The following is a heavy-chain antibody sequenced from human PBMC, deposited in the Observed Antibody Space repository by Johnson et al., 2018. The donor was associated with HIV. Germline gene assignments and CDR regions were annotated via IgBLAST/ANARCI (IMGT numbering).Heavy chain of an antibody. J-gene: IGHJ3*02. CDR2: ISYDGSNK. Sequence: QVQLVESGGGLVQPGSLRLSCAASGFTVSSNYMSWVRQAPGKGLEWVAVISYDGSNKYYADSVKGRFTISRDNSKSTLYLQMNSLRAEDTAVYYCARVRSGRENVFDIWGQGTMVTVSS. CDR1: GFTVSSNY. D-gene: IGHD1-26*01. CDR3: ARVRSGRENVFDI. V-gene: IGHV3-30*03.